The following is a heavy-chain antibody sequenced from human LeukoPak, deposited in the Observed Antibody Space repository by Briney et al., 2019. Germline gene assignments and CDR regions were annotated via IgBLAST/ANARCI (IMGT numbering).Heavy chain of an antibody. J-gene: IGHJ3*02. D-gene: IGHD2-21*02. V-gene: IGHV6-1*01. CDR1: GDRISNSNDA. Sequence: SQTLSLTCVISGDRISNSNDAWNWIRQSPSRGLEWLGRTYYRSKWYNDYAVSVKSRITINPDTSKNQFSLQLNSVTPEDTAVYYCAKTTGVATADEKYDVFDTWGQGTMVTVSS. CDR3: AKTTGVATADEKYDVFDT. CDR2: TYYRSKWYN.